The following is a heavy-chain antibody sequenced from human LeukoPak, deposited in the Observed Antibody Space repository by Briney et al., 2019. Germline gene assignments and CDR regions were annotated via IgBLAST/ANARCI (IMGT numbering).Heavy chain of an antibody. J-gene: IGHJ5*02. CDR2: IIPILGIA. Sequence: GASVKVSCKASGYTFTSYDINWVRQAPGQGLEWMGRIIPILGIANYAQKFQGRVTITADKSTSTAYMELSSLRSEDTAVYYCARGLWFGEGEFEPWGQGTLVTVSS. V-gene: IGHV1-69*04. CDR3: ARGLWFGEGEFEP. D-gene: IGHD3-10*01. CDR1: GYTFTSYD.